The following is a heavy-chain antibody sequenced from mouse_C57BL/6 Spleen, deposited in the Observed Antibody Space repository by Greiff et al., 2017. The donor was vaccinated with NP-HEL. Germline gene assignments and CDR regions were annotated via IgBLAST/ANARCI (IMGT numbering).Heavy chain of an antibody. CDR1: GYTFTSYW. V-gene: IGHV1-55*01. CDR2: IYPGSGST. Sequence: QVQLQQPGAELVKPGASVKMSCKASGYTFTSYWITWVKQRPGQGLEWIGDIYPGSGSTNYNEKFKSKATLTVDTSSSTAYMQLSSLTSEDSAVYYCAREPQPRPMTTVGAMDYGGQGTSVTVSS. CDR3: AREPQPRPMTTVGAMDY. D-gene: IGHD1-1*01. J-gene: IGHJ4*01.